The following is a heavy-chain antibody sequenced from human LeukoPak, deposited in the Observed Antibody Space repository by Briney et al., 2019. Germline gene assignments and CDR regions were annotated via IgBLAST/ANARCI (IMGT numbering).Heavy chain of an antibody. D-gene: IGHD6-6*01. CDR3: AKRVPYSSSSVYFDY. CDR1: GLTFSNCV. Sequence: TGGSLRLSCTTSGLTFSNCVMTWVRQAPGKGLEWVSSISPSGGNTFYADSVKGRFTISRDNSKNTLFLQMNSLRVEDTAVYYCAKRVPYSSSSVYFDYWGQGTLVTVSS. V-gene: IGHV3-23*01. J-gene: IGHJ4*02. CDR2: ISPSGGNT.